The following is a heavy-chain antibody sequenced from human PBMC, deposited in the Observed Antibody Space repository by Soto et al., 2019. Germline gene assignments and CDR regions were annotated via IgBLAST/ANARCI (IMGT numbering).Heavy chain of an antibody. CDR1: GGTFSSYA. D-gene: IGHD5-18*01. J-gene: IGHJ4*02. CDR2: IIPIFGTA. Sequence: QVQLVQSGAEVKKPGSSVKVSCKASGGTFSSYAISWVRQAPGQGLEWMGGIIPIFGTANYAQKFQGRVTITADESTRTAYMELSSLRSEDTAVYYCARSRNSSYGSRGLYYFDYWGQGTLVTVSS. CDR3: ARSRNSSYGSRGLYYFDY. V-gene: IGHV1-69*01.